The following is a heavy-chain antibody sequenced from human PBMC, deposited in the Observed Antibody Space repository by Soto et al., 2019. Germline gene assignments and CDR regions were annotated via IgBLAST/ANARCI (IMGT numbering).Heavy chain of an antibody. CDR3: AKRHTTVATPANYFDY. J-gene: IGHJ4*02. V-gene: IGHV4-31*03. Sequence: SETLSLTCTVSGGSISSGSYYWSWIRQLPGKGLEWIGYIYYSGSTYYNPSLKSRVTISVDTSKNQFSLKLNSVTAEDTALYYCAKRHTTVATPANYFDYWGRGTLVTVSS. CDR2: IYYSGST. D-gene: IGHD1-1*01. CDR1: GGSISSGSYY.